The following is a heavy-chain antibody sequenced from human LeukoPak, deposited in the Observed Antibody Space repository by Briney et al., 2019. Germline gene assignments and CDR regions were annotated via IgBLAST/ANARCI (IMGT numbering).Heavy chain of an antibody. V-gene: IGHV1-69*05. CDR2: IIPIFGTA. D-gene: IGHD3-3*01. CDR3: ARWDPRGGVAAFDL. CDR1: GGTFISYA. Sequence: SVKVSCKASGGTFISYAISWVRQAPGQGLEWMGGIIPIFGTANYAQKFQGRVTITTDESTSTAYMELRSLRSEDTAVYYCARWDPRGGVAAFDLWGRGSLVTVSS. J-gene: IGHJ2*01.